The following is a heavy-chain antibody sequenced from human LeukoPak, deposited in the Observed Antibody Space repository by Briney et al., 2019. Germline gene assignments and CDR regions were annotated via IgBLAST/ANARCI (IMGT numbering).Heavy chain of an antibody. V-gene: IGHV3-48*03. CDR1: GFIFSNYE. D-gene: IGHD6-13*01. J-gene: IGHJ4*02. Sequence: QSGGSLRLSCAASGFIFSNYEVNWVRQAPGKGLEWVSYISGSGSNIYYADSVKGRFTISRDNAKNSLYLQANSLRAEDTAVYYCARDRESSSRYAPVSIDYWGQGTLVTVPS. CDR3: ARDRESSSRYAPVSIDY. CDR2: ISGSGSNI.